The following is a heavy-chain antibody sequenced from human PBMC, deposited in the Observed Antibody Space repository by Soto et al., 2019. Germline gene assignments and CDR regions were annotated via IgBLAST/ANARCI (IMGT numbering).Heavy chain of an antibody. J-gene: IGHJ4*02. D-gene: IGHD6-13*01. CDR3: AHISAAAAGIDY. Sequence: SGPTLVNPTQPLTLTCTFSGFSLSTSGVGVGWIRQPPGKALEWLALIYWNDDKRYSPSLKSRLTITKDTSKNQVVLTMTNMDPVDTATYYCAHISAAAAGIDYWGQGTLVTVSS. V-gene: IGHV2-5*01. CDR2: IYWNDDK. CDR1: GFSLSTSGVG.